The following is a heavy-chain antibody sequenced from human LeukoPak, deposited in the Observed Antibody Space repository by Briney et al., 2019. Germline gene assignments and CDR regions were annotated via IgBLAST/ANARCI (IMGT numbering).Heavy chain of an antibody. CDR2: ISSSGSTI. V-gene: IGHV3-48*03. CDR1: GFTFSSYE. D-gene: IGHD3-10*02. Sequence: GGSLRLSCAASGFTFSSYEMNWVRQAPGKGLEWVSYISSSGSTIYYADSVKGRFTISGDNAKNSLYLQMDSLRAEDTAVYYCAELGITMIGGVWGKGTTVTISS. CDR3: AELGITMIGGV. J-gene: IGHJ6*04.